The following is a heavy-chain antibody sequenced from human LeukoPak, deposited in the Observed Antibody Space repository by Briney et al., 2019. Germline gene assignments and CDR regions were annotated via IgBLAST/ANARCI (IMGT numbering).Heavy chain of an antibody. V-gene: IGHV5-51*01. CDR2: IYPGDSDT. J-gene: IGHJ4*02. CDR1: GYSFTSYW. D-gene: IGHD3-22*01. Sequence: GESLKISCKGSGYSFTSYWIGWVRQMPGKGLEWMGIIYPGDSDTRYSPSFQGQVTISADKSISTAYLQWSSLKASDTAMYYCARQGYDSSGYYYHIDYWGQGTLVTVSS. CDR3: ARQGYDSSGYYYHIDY.